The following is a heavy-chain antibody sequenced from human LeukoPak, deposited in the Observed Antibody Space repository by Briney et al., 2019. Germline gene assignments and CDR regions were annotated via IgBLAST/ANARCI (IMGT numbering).Heavy chain of an antibody. Sequence: PSETLSLTCTVSGGSISSYYWSWIRQPPGKGLEWIGYIYYSGSTNYNPSLKSRVTISVDTSKNQFSLKLSSVTAADTAVYYCARWPTYSYGSHYFDYWGQGTLVTVSS. CDR1: GGSISSYY. V-gene: IGHV4-59*08. D-gene: IGHD5-18*01. CDR3: ARWPTYSYGSHYFDY. CDR2: IYYSGST. J-gene: IGHJ4*02.